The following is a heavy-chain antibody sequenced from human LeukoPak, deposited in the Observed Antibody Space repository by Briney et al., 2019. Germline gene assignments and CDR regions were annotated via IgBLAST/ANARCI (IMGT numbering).Heavy chain of an antibody. CDR1: GYTFTSYG. Sequence: ASVKVSCKASGYTFTSYGISWVRQAPGQGLEWMGWISAYNGNTNYAQKLQGGVTMTTDTSTSTAYMELRSLRSDDTAVYYRARDVAAADPHYYYGMDVWGQGTTVTVSS. V-gene: IGHV1-18*01. CDR2: ISAYNGNT. CDR3: ARDVAAADPHYYYGMDV. D-gene: IGHD6-13*01. J-gene: IGHJ6*02.